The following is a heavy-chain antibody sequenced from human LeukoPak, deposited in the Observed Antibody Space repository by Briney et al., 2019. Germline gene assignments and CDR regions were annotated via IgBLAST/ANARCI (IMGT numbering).Heavy chain of an antibody. D-gene: IGHD3-22*01. Sequence: PSQTLSLNCTVSGGSICSGGYYWSSIRQYPGRGLEWSGYIYYSGNTYYNPSLKSRITQSQDTSKNQFSLKLTSVTAADTAVYYCARANYYDRSGYDFDYWGQGTLVTVSP. CDR1: GGSICSGGYY. CDR3: ARANYYDRSGYDFDY. CDR2: IYYSGNT. V-gene: IGHV4-31*03. J-gene: IGHJ4*02.